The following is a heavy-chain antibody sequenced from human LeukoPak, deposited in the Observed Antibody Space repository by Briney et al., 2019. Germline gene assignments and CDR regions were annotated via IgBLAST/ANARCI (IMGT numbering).Heavy chain of an antibody. CDR3: ARGLYYGGNQRAHDAFDI. Sequence: ASVKVSCKASGYIFTDYYMHWVRQAPGQGLEWMGWFNPASGGTKYAQKFQGRVTMTRDTSINTAYMELSSLGLDDTAMYYCARGLYYGGNQRAHDAFDIWGQGTLVTVSS. CDR2: FNPASGGT. J-gene: IGHJ3*02. V-gene: IGHV1-2*02. CDR1: GYIFTDYY. D-gene: IGHD4-23*01.